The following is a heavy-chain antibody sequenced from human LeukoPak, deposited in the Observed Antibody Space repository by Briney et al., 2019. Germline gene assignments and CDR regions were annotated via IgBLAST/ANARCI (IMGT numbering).Heavy chain of an antibody. J-gene: IGHJ4*02. V-gene: IGHV3-30-3*01. CDR3: AKDGDLYGHADY. D-gene: IGHD4-17*01. Sequence: PGRSLRLSCAASGFTFSSYAMHWVRPAPGKGLEWVASISYDGSKKYYAASLKGRFTISRDNSKKTLYMQMNSLRAEDTAVYYCAKDGDLYGHADYWGQGTLVTVSS. CDR1: GFTFSSYA. CDR2: ISYDGSKK.